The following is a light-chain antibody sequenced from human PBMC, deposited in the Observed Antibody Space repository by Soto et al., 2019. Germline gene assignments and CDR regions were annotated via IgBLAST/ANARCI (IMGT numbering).Light chain of an antibody. V-gene: IGKV1-9*01. CDR2: AAS. Sequence: DIQLTQSPSFLSASVGDRVTITCRASQGLSSDLAWYQQKPGKAPKLLIYAASTLQSVVPSRFSGSGSGTEFTRTISSLQPEDFAIYYCQQLNSYPITFGQGTRLEIK. J-gene: IGKJ5*01. CDR3: QQLNSYPIT. CDR1: QGLSSD.